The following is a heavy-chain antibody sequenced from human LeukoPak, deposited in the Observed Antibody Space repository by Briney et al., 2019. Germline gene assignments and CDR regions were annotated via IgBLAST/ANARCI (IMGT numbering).Heavy chain of an antibody. D-gene: IGHD3-22*01. J-gene: IGHJ4*02. V-gene: IGHV3-15*01. CDR3: TRYDSSGYYFGY. Sequence: GGSLRLSCAASGFTFSNAWMSWVRQAPGKGLEWVGRIKSKTDGGTTDYAAPVKGRFTISRDDSKNTLYLQMNSLKTEDTAVYYCTRYDSSGYYFGYWGQGTLVTVSS. CDR2: IKSKTDGGTT. CDR1: GFTFSNAW.